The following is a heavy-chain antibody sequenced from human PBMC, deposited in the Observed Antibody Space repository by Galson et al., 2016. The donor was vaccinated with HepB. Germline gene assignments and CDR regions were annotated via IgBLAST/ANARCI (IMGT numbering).Heavy chain of an antibody. D-gene: IGHD3-16*01. Sequence: SLRLSCAASGFTFSNYGLSWVRQAPGKGLGWVSTISGSGGRTNYADSVKGRVTVSRDNSKNTLYLQINSLRAEDTAIYYCVMTNYYFDYWGQGTLVTVSS. V-gene: IGHV3-23*01. CDR3: VMTNYYFDY. CDR1: GFTFSNYG. J-gene: IGHJ4*02. CDR2: ISGSGGRT.